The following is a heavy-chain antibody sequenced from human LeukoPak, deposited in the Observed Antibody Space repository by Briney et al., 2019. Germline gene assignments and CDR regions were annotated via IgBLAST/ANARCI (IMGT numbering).Heavy chain of an antibody. V-gene: IGHV1-8*01. D-gene: IGHD5-12*01. J-gene: IGHJ4*02. CDR2: MNPNSCNT. CDR1: GYTFTSYD. Sequence: ASVKVSCKASGYTFTSYDINWVRQATGQGLEWMGWMNPNSCNTGYAQKFQGRVTMTRNTSISTAYMELSSLRSEDTAVYYCARGGYSGYVCDYWGQGTLVTVSS. CDR3: ARGGYSGYVCDY.